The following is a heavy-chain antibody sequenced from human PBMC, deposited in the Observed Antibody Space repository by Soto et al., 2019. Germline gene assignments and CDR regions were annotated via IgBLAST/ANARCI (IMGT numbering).Heavy chain of an antibody. J-gene: IGHJ5*02. V-gene: IGHV4-38-2*01. D-gene: IGHD3-22*01. CDR3: ARGRPSGYAWFDT. CDR2: IYHSGST. Sequence: SETLSLTCVVSGYSISNGYYWGWIRQPPGKGLEWIATIYHSGSTYYNLSLESRVTISVDTSKNQLSLTLKSVTAADTAVYYCARGRPSGYAWFDTWGQGTLVTVSS. CDR1: GYSISNGYY.